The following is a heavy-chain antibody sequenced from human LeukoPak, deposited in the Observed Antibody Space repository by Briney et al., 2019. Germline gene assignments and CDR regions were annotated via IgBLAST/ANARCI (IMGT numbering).Heavy chain of an antibody. CDR1: GFSFSSYD. V-gene: IGHV3-13*01. CDR3: ARDEGNLGMDV. Sequence: GGALRLSCAASGFSFSSYDMHWVRQATGKGLEWVSAIGTAGDTYYPGFVKGRFTISRENAKNSLYLQMNSLRAGDTAVYYCARDEGNLGMDVWGQGTTVTVSS. CDR2: IGTAGDT. D-gene: IGHD2/OR15-2a*01. J-gene: IGHJ6*02.